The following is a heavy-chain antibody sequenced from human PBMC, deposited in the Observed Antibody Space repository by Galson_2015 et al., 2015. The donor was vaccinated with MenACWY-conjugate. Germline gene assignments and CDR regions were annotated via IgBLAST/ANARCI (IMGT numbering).Heavy chain of an antibody. Sequence: CAISGDSVSNNSATWNWIRQSPSRGLEWLGKTYYRSKWFNDYAVSVRSRITIIPDTSKNQFSLQVNSVIPEDTAVYYCARYSYDSTGYPYYFDYWGQGTLVTVSS. CDR1: GDSVSNNSAT. CDR3: ARYSYDSTGYPYYFDY. V-gene: IGHV6-1*01. J-gene: IGHJ4*02. CDR2: TYYRSKWFN. D-gene: IGHD3-22*01.